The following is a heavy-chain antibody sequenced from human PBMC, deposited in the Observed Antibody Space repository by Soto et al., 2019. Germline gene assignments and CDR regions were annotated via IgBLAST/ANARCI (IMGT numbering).Heavy chain of an antibody. CDR2: TYYRSKWYN. Sequence: PSQTLSLTCAISVDSVSSYSAAWNWIRQSPSRGLEWLGRTYYRSKWYNDYAISVKSRITINPDISKNQFSLQLNSVTPDDTAVYYCARGEVGPKGFDYWGQGMLVTVSS. V-gene: IGHV6-1*01. CDR3: ARGEVGPKGFDY. CDR1: VDSVSSYSAA. D-gene: IGHD1-26*01. J-gene: IGHJ4*02.